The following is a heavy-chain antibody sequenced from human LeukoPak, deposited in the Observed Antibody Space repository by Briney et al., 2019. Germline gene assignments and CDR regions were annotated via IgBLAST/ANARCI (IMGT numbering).Heavy chain of an antibody. J-gene: IGHJ4*02. CDR1: GFTVSSNS. D-gene: IGHD2-8*01. V-gene: IGHV3-23*01. CDR3: AKWARYCTNGVCYYFDY. Sequence: GGSLRLSCTVSGFTVSSNSMSWVRQAPGKGLEWVSVISGGGVSTYYADSVKGRFTISRDNSKNTLYLQMNSLRAEDTAVYYCAKWARYCTNGVCYYFDYWGQGTLVTVSS. CDR2: ISGGGVST.